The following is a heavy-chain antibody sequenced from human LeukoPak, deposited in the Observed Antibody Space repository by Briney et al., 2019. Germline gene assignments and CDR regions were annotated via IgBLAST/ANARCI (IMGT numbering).Heavy chain of an antibody. Sequence: SETLSLTCTVSGGSISSYYWSWIRQPPGKGLGWIGYIYYSGSTNYNPSLKSRVTISVDTSKNQFSLKLSSVTAADTAVYYCARDDLGGSSWSTYYYGMDVWGQGTTVTVSS. D-gene: IGHD6-13*01. CDR1: GGSISSYY. V-gene: IGHV4-59*01. CDR3: ARDDLGGSSWSTYYYGMDV. J-gene: IGHJ6*02. CDR2: IYYSGST.